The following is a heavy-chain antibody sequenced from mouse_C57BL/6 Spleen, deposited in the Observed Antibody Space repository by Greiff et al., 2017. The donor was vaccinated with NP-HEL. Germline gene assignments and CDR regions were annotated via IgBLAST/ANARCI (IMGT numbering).Heavy chain of an antibody. V-gene: IGHV1-62-2*01. CDR3: AREEQGTY. Sequence: QVQLQQSGAELVKPGASVKLSCKASGYTFTEYTIHWVKQRSGQGLEWIGWFYPGSGSIKYNEKFKSKATLTVDTSSSTAYMQLSSLTSEDSAVYYCAREEQGTYWGQGTLVTVSA. J-gene: IGHJ3*01. CDR1: GYTFTEYT. CDR2: FYPGSGSI.